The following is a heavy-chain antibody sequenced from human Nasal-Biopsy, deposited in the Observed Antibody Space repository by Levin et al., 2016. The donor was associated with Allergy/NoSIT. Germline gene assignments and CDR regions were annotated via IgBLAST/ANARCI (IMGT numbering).Heavy chain of an antibody. D-gene: IGHD3-9*01. J-gene: IGHJ4*02. CDR1: GFTFRNYG. CDR3: AKDSSAYFEILTGADY. Sequence: GESLKISCAASGFTFRNYGMHWVRQAPGKGLEWVTLIWFDGSIKYYADSVKGRFTISRDNSKNTLVLQMNSLRAEDTALYYCAKDSSAYFEILTGADYWGRGTLVTVSS. CDR2: IWFDGSIK. V-gene: IGHV3-33*03.